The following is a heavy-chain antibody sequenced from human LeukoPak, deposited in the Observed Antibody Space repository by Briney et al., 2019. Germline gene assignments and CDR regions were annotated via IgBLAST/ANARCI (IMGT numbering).Heavy chain of an antibody. CDR2: IYYSGST. CDR1: GGSISSYY. Sequence: PSETLSLTCTVSGGSISSYYWSWIRQPPGKGLEWIGYIYYSGSTNYNPSLKSRVTISVDTSKNQFSLKLNSVTAADTAMYYCARVILTGSEAFDYWGQGTLVTVSS. V-gene: IGHV4-59*01. J-gene: IGHJ4*02. D-gene: IGHD3-9*01. CDR3: ARVILTGSEAFDY.